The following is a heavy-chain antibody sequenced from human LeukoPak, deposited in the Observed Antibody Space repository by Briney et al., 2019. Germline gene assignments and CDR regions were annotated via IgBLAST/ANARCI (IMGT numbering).Heavy chain of an antibody. CDR2: ISGSGGST. CDR3: AKDLLGYYDSSGYSPFGY. V-gene: IGHV3-23*01. Sequence: GGSLRLSCAASGFTFSSYAMSWVRQAPGKGLEWVSAISGSGGSTYYADSVKGQFTISRDNSKNTLYLQMNSLRAEDTAVYYCAKDLLGYYDSSGYSPFGYWGQGTLVTVSS. J-gene: IGHJ4*02. CDR1: GFTFSSYA. D-gene: IGHD3-22*01.